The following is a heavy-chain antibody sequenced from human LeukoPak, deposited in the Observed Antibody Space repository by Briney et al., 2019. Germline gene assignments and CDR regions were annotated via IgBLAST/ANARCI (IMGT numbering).Heavy chain of an antibody. V-gene: IGHV4-59*01. J-gene: IGHJ5*02. D-gene: IGHD3-10*01. Sequence: PSETLSLTCTVSGGSISSYYWSWIRQPPGKGLEWIGYIYYSGSTNYNPSLKSRVTISVDTSKNQFSLKLSSVTAADTAVYYCARGRNYYGSGSIWNWFDPWGQGTLVTVSS. CDR2: IYYSGST. CDR1: GGSISSYY. CDR3: ARGRNYYGSGSIWNWFDP.